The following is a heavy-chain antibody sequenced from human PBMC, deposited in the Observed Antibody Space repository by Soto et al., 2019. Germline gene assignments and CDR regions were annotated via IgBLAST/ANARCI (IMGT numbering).Heavy chain of an antibody. CDR3: TTVTTVDYYFDY. CDR2: IRKKTNSYTT. V-gene: IGHV3-72*01. J-gene: IGHJ4*02. CDR1: GLTFSDRY. Sequence: EVQLVESGGGLVQPGGSLRLSCAASGLTFSDRYMDWVRQAPGKGLEWVGRIRKKTNSYTTEYAASVKGRFIISRDDSTNSLYLQMSSLNTEDTAVYYCTTVTTVDYYFDYWGQGTLVTVSS. D-gene: IGHD4-17*01.